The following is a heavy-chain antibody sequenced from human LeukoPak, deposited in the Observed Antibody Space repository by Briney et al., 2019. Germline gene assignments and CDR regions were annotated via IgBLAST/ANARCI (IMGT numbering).Heavy chain of an antibody. Sequence: ASVKVSCKASGYTFTSYYMHWVRQAPGQGLEWMGIINPSGGSTSYAQKFEGRVTMTRDMSTSTVYMELSSLRSEDTAVYYCPRDPYGDYGSDIWGQGTMVTVSS. CDR2: INPSGGST. CDR1: GYTFTSYY. J-gene: IGHJ3*02. D-gene: IGHD4-17*01. CDR3: PRDPYGDYGSDI. V-gene: IGHV1-46*01.